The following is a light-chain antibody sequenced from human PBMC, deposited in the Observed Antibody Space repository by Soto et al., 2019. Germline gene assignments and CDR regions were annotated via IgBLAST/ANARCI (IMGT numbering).Light chain of an antibody. Sequence: QSALTQPASVSGSPGQSITISCTGTSNDVGFYDYVFWYQQHQGQAPKLIIYEVINRPSGVSNRLPESKSGNTASLTISGLQPESEADYSCSAYTSSSTLMFGGGTKLTVL. CDR2: EVI. V-gene: IGLV2-14*01. CDR3: SAYTSSSTLM. CDR1: SNDVGFYDY. J-gene: IGLJ3*02.